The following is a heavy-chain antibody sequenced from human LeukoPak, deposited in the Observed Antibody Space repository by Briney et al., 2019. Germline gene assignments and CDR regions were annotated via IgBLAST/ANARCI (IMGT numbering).Heavy chain of an antibody. J-gene: IGHJ2*01. CDR3: AKANGITGTTYWYFDL. D-gene: IGHD1-7*01. V-gene: IGHV3-23*01. Sequence: GGSLRLSCTASVFAFSNYEMTWVRQAPGKGLDWVSNIGGSGANTYYADSVKGRFTISRDNSKNTLYLQMNSLRVEDTAVYYCAKANGITGTTYWYFDLWGRGTLVTVSS. CDR2: IGGSGANT. CDR1: VFAFSNYE.